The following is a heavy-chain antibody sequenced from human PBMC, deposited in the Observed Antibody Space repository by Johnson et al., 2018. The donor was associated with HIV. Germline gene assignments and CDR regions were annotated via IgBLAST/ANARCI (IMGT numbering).Heavy chain of an antibody. Sequence: EKLVESGGGLIQPGGSLRLSCAASGFTVSNIFMNWVRQAPGKGLEWLSVTYSDGDTYYADSVKGRFTTSRDNAKNTMYLQMNSLRTEDTAVYYCAKERSWAFDIWGQGTMVTVS. CDR3: AKERSWAFDI. CDR2: TYSDGDT. V-gene: IGHV3-53*01. D-gene: IGHD7-27*01. CDR1: GFTVSNIF. J-gene: IGHJ3*02.